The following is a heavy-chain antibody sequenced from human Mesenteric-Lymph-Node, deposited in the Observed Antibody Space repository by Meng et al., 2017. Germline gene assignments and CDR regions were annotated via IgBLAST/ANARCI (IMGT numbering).Heavy chain of an antibody. V-gene: IGHV7-4-1*02. D-gene: IGHD6-13*01. Sequence: FGFELKKPGASVKVSCKASGYTFTSYDMNWVRKAPGQGLEWMGWINTNTGNPTYAQGFTGRFVFSLDTSVSTAYLQISSLKAEDTAVFYCARRFSSSWFDPWGQGTLVTVSS. CDR2: INTNTGNP. CDR3: ARRFSSSWFDP. J-gene: IGHJ5*02. CDR1: GYTFTSYD.